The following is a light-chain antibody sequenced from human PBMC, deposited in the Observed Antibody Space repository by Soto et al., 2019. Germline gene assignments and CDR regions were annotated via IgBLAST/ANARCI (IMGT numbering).Light chain of an antibody. V-gene: IGKV1-16*01. CDR3: QQYNTYPVT. J-gene: IGKJ3*01. Sequence: IQMTQSPSSLSASVGDRVPITCRASQGISLYLAWFQQKPGQAPKSLIYEASSLQGGVPSRFSGSGSGTDFTLTINNLQPEDFATYYCQQYNTYPVTFGPGTKVYI. CDR1: QGISLY. CDR2: EAS.